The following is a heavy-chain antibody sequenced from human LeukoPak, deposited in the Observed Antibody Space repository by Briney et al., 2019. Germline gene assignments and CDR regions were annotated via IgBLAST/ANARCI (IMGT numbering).Heavy chain of an antibody. V-gene: IGHV3-30*04. CDR1: GFTFSSYA. J-gene: IGHJ6*03. CDR2: ISYDGSNK. CDR3: AKSRRRSSKDRESFFVMYYYMDV. D-gene: IGHD4-11*01. Sequence: GGSLRLSCAASGFTFSSYAMHWVRQAPGKGLEWVAVISYDGSNKYYADSVKGRFTISRDNSKNTLYLQMNSLRAEDTAVYYCAKSRRRSSKDRESFFVMYYYMDVWGKGTTVTISS.